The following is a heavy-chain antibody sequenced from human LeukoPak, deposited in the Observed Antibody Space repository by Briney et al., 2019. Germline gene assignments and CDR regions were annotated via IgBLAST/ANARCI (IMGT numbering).Heavy chain of an antibody. CDR1: SDSISSSYYY. Sequence: SETLSLTCTVSSDSISSSYYYWGWIRQPPGKGLEWIGTIYYSGSTYYNPSLKSRVTISVDTSKNQFSLKLSSVTAADTAVYYCARQPLNSGTYFDYWGQGTLVTVSS. D-gene: IGHD1-26*01. V-gene: IGHV4-39*01. CDR2: IYYSGST. J-gene: IGHJ4*02. CDR3: ARQPLNSGTYFDY.